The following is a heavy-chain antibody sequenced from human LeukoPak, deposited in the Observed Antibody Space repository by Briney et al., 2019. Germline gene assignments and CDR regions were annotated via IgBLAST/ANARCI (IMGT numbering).Heavy chain of an antibody. Sequence: GGSLRLSCAASGFTFSSYWMSWVRQAPGKGLEWVANLKQDGSEKYYVDSVKGRFTISRDNAKNSLYLQMNSLRAEDTAVYYCARDPRLAGGYCSGGSCWFDYWGQGTLVTVSS. V-gene: IGHV3-7*01. CDR2: LKQDGSEK. CDR1: GFTFSSYW. D-gene: IGHD2-15*01. J-gene: IGHJ4*02. CDR3: ARDPRLAGGYCSGGSCWFDY.